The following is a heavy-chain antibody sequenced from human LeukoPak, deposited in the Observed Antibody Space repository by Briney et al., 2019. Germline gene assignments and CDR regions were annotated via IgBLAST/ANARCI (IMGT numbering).Heavy chain of an antibody. CDR1: GYTLTDYY. V-gene: IGHV1-2*06. CDR3: ARALGVGFGQNAYYFDH. D-gene: IGHD1-26*01. CDR2: LNPNIGGT. J-gene: IGHJ4*02. Sequence: SVKVSCKVSGYTLTDYYIHWVRQAPGQGLEWMGRLNPNIGGTNYAQKFQGRVTMTRDTSTDTADMHLSSLRSTDTAVYFCARALGVGFGQNAYYFDHWGQGTLVTVSS.